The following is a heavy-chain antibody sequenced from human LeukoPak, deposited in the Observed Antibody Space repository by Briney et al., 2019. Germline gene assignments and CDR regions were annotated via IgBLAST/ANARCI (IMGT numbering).Heavy chain of an antibody. CDR1: GYTFTSYY. CDR3: ARDAYSSFWFDP. V-gene: IGHV1-2*02. J-gene: IGHJ5*02. Sequence: GASVKVSCKASGYTFTSYYMHWVRQAPGQGLEWMGIINPNSGGTNYAQKFQGRVTMTRDTSISTAYMELSRLRSDDTAVYYCARDAYSSFWFDPWGQGTLVTVSS. CDR2: INPNSGGT. D-gene: IGHD6-6*01.